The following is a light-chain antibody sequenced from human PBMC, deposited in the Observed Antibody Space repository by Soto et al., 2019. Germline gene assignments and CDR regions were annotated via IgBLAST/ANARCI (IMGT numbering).Light chain of an antibody. Sequence: GLTQSRDTLSLSPGRRATLTCMASQSLSAEHIAWYQQKPGQPPKFAPYGASIRATGIPDRFSGSGSGAHFTLTISSLEHEDFAVYHCQQYSSSHLITFGQGTRPEIK. V-gene: IGKV3-20*01. CDR3: QQYSSSHLIT. J-gene: IGKJ5*01. CDR1: QSLSAEH. CDR2: GAS.